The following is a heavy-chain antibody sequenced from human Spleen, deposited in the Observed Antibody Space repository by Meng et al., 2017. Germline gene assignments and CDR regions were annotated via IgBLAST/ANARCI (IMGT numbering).Heavy chain of an antibody. CDR3: AIGNYYDSSGYYYEGYYYYYGMDV. Sequence: ASVKVSCKASGYTFTSYYMHWVRRAPGQGLEWMGIINPSGGSTSYAQKFQGRVTMTRDTSTSTVYMELSSLRSEDTAVYYCAIGNYYDSSGYYYEGYYYYYGMDVWGQGTTVTVSS. V-gene: IGHV1-46*01. CDR1: GYTFTSYY. D-gene: IGHD3-22*01. CDR2: INPSGGST. J-gene: IGHJ6*02.